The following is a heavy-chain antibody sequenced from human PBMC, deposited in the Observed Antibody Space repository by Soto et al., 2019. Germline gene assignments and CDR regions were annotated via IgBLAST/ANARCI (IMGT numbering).Heavy chain of an antibody. CDR1: GGSISSGGYY. CDR3: ASFIIQQPLEPKRFYGPYYYYYYGMDV. CDR2: IYYSGST. Sequence: PSETLSLTCTVSGGSISSGGYYWSWIRQHPGKGLEWIGYIYYSGSTYYNPSLKSRVTISVDTSKNQFSLKLSSVTAADTAVYFFASFIIQQPLEPKRFYGPYYYYYYGMDVWGQGTTVTVSS. D-gene: IGHD3-3*01. J-gene: IGHJ6*02. V-gene: IGHV4-31*03.